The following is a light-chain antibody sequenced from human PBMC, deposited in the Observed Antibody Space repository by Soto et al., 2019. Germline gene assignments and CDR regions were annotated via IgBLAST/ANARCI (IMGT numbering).Light chain of an antibody. Sequence: HSALTQPASVSGSPGQSITISCTGTSSDIGGYNLVSWYQQHPGKAPKLRIYEVTNRPSGVSNRFSGSKSGNTASLTISGLQAEDEGYYYCTSFTTSRTLVFGGGTKLTVL. CDR2: EVT. CDR3: TSFTTSRTLV. CDR1: SSDIGGYNL. V-gene: IGLV2-14*02. J-gene: IGLJ3*02.